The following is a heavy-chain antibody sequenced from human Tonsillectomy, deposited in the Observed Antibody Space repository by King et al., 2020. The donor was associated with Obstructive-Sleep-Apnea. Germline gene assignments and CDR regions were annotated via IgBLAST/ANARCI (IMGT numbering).Heavy chain of an antibody. J-gene: IGHJ4*02. CDR3: AREWGHFDRSGPYFDY. V-gene: IGHV1-2*04. D-gene: IGHD3-22*01. Sequence: QLVQSGAEVKKPGASVKVSCKASGYIFTDYFIHWVRQAPGQGLEWMGWINPKSGDAKYGQKYRGWVTLTRDTSVSTAYMELSSLKSDDSAVYFCAREWGHFDRSGPYFDYWGQGTLVTVTS. CDR2: INPKSGDA. CDR1: GYIFTDYF.